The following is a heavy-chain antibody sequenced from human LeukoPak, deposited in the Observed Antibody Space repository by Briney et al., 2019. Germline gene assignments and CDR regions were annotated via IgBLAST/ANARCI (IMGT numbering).Heavy chain of an antibody. CDR1: GGSFSGYY. J-gene: IGHJ6*03. CDR2: INHSGST. CDR3: ARDLSSGFSYYYMDV. V-gene: IGHV4-34*01. D-gene: IGHD5-18*01. Sequence: PSETLSLTCAVYGGSFSGYYWSWIRQPPGKGLEWIGEINHSGSTNYNPSLKSRVTISVDTSKNQFSLKLSSVTAADTAVYYCARDLSSGFSYYYMDVWGKGTTVTVSS.